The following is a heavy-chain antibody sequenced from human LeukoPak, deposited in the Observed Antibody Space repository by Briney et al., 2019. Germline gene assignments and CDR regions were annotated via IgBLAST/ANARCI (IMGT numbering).Heavy chain of an antibody. V-gene: IGHV4-4*07. CDR2: IYTSGST. J-gene: IGHJ6*02. Sequence: SETLSLTCTVSGGSISSYYWSWIRQPAGKGLEWIGRIYTSGSTNYNPSLKSRVTMSVDTSKNQFSLKLSSVTAADTAVYYCARDAGTSYHYYYYYGMDVWGQGTAVTVSS. D-gene: IGHD1-1*01. CDR3: ARDAGTSYHYYYYYGMDV. CDR1: GGSISSYY.